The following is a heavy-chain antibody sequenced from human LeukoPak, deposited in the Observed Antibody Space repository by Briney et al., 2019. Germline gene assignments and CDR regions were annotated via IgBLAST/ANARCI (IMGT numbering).Heavy chain of an antibody. CDR2: MNPNSGNT. J-gene: IGHJ6*03. V-gene: IGHV1-8*01. CDR3: ARVIKNTLNRSMIVVGKGYYYYMDV. D-gene: IGHD3-22*01. Sequence: ASVKVSCKASGYTFTSYDINWVRQATGQGLEWMGWMNPNSGNTGYAQKFQGRVTMTRNTSISTAYMELSSLRSEDTAVYYCARVIKNTLNRSMIVVGKGYYYYMDVWGKGTTVTISS. CDR1: GYTFTSYD.